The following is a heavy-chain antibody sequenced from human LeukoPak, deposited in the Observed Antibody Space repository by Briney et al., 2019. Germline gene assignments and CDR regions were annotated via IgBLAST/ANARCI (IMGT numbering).Heavy chain of an antibody. CDR2: ISYSGTT. V-gene: IGHV4-39*02. Sequence: SETLSLTCTVSSASISSSPHFWGWIRQSPGKGLEWIGSISYSGTTYYNPSLKSRVTISVDTSKNHFSLKLSSVTAADTAVYYCAANSADYNTLGSSYKVWGQGTLVTVSS. CDR1: SASISSSPHF. D-gene: IGHD3-10*01. J-gene: IGHJ4*02. CDR3: AANSADYNTLGSSYKV.